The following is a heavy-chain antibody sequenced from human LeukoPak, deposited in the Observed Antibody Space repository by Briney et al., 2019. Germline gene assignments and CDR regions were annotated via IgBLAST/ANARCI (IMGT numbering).Heavy chain of an antibody. CDR1: GGSISSSSYY. CDR2: IYYSGST. Sequence: TSETLSLTCTVSGGSISSSSYYWGWIRQPPGKGLEWIGSIYYSGSTYYNPSLKSRVTISVDTSKNQFSLKLSSVTAADTAVYYCARYSSTLGDAFDIWGQGTMVTVSS. CDR3: ARYSSTLGDAFDI. D-gene: IGHD6-13*01. V-gene: IGHV4-39*07. J-gene: IGHJ3*02.